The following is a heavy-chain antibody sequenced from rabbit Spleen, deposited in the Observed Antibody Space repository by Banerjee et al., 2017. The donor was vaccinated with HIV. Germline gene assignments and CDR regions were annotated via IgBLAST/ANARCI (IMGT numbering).Heavy chain of an antibody. J-gene: IGHJ4*01. CDR3: ARDSAGREDFNL. CDR2: INVVTGKA. D-gene: IGHD4-2*01. CDR1: GFSFSNKAV. Sequence: QEQLVESGGGLVKPEGSLTLTCTASGFSFSNKAVMCWVRQAPGKGLEWIACINVVTGKAVYASWAKGRFTFSKTSSTTVTLQVTSLTAADTATYFCARDSAGREDFNLWGPGTLVTVS. V-gene: IGHV1S45*01.